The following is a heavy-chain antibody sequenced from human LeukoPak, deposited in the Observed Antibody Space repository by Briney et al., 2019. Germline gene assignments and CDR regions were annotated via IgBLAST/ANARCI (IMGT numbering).Heavy chain of an antibody. V-gene: IGHV1-8*01. CDR2: MNPNSGNT. J-gene: IGHJ4*02. CDR3: ARLSKYTVVLPAAMAHYFDY. D-gene: IGHD2-2*01. CDR1: GYTFTSYD. Sequence: ASVKVSCKASGYTFTSYDINWVRQATGQGLEWMGWMNPNSGNTGYAQKFQGRVTMTRNTSISTAYMELSSLRSEDTAVYYCARLSKYTVVLPAAMAHYFDYWGQGTLVTVSS.